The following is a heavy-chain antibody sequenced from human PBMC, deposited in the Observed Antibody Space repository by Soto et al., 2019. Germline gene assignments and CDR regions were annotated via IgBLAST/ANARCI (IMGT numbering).Heavy chain of an antibody. D-gene: IGHD3-22*01. CDR3: AKGLYYYDSSGYRLFDY. CDR1: GFMFNNYA. V-gene: IGHV3-23*01. Sequence: GGSLRPSCAGSGFMFNNYALSWIRHAPRKRLGWFSTVSVSGGTTYHADSLKGRFTISRDNSKKTVYLQMNRLRADDTAIYYCAKGLYYYDSSGYRLFDYWVRGTLVTVSS. CDR2: VSVSGGTT. J-gene: IGHJ4*02.